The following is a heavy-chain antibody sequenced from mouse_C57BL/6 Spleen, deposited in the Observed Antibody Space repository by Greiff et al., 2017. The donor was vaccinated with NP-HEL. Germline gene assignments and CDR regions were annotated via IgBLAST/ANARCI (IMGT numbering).Heavy chain of an antibody. CDR3: ARGRYYYGSSYVYFAY. Sequence: VQLQQSGAELVKPGASVKISCKASGYAFSSYWMNWVKQRPGKGLEWIGQIYPGDGDTNYNGKFKGKATLTADKSSSTAYMQLRSLTSDDSAVYFCARGRYYYGSSYVYFAYWGQGTTLTVSS. J-gene: IGHJ2*01. CDR2: IYPGDGDT. V-gene: IGHV1-80*01. D-gene: IGHD1-1*01. CDR1: GYAFSSYW.